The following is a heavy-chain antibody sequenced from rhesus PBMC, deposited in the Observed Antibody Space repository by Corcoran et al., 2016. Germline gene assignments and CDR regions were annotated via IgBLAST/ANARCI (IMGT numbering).Heavy chain of an antibody. Sequence: QVQLVQSGAEVKKPGSSVKVSCKASGYTFTDYYMHWVRQAPRQGLEWMGWINPYNGNTKYAQTFQGRVTMTRDTSTSTANMELSSLRSEDTGVYYCARGPGYCTGSGCYADWYFDLWGPGTPITISS. CDR1: GYTFTDYY. V-gene: IGHV1S2*01. D-gene: IGHD2-21*01. CDR3: ARGPGYCTGSGCYADWYFDL. CDR2: INPYNGNT. J-gene: IGHJ2*01.